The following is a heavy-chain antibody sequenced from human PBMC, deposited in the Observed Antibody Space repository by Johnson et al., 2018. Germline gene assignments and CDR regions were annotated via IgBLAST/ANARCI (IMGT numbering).Heavy chain of an antibody. CDR2: IYSGGST. D-gene: IGHD3-3*01. CDR1: GFTVSSSY. CDR3: ARALPPNKYDYWLAFDI. Sequence: VQLVQSGGGLIQPGGSLRLSCSASGFTVSSSYMTWVRQAPGKGLEWVSVIYSGGSTYYADSVKGRFTISRDNSKNTLYFQMNSLRADDTAVYYCARALPPNKYDYWLAFDIWGQGTMVTVSS. V-gene: IGHV3-53*01. J-gene: IGHJ3*02.